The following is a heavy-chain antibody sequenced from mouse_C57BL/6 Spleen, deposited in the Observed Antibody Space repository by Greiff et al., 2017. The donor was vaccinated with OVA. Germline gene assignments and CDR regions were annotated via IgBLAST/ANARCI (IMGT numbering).Heavy chain of an antibody. D-gene: IGHD2-3*01. CDR2: INPSTGGT. V-gene: IGHV1-42*01. Sequence: EVQLQQSGPELVKPGASVKISCKASGYSFTGYYMNWVKQSPEKSLEWIGEINPSTGGTTYNQKFKAKATVTVDKSSSTAYMQLKSLTSEDSAVYNCARFDGYYGGFADWGQGTLVTVAA. CDR3: ARFDGYYGGFAD. J-gene: IGHJ3*01. CDR1: GYSFTGYY.